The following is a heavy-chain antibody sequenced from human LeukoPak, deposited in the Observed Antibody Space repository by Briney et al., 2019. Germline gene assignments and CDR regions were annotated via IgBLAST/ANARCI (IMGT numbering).Heavy chain of an antibody. J-gene: IGHJ4*02. CDR1: GGSLSIYY. V-gene: IGHV4-59*08. D-gene: IGHD6-13*01. CDR3: ARQRRYLVGYSSSWSLFDY. Sequence: SQSLCLTRAVSGGSLSIYYWSWVREPPGKGLGGSGDISYTGSTNYNPSLKSRVTISVDTSKNQFSLQLSSVTAADTAVYYCARQRRYLVGYSSSWSLFDYWGQGTLVTVSS. CDR2: ISYTGST.